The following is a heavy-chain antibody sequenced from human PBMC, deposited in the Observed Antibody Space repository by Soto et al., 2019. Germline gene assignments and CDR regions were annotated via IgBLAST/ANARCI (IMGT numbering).Heavy chain of an antibody. Sequence: ASVKVSCKTSGYTFTSFGISWVRQAPGQGLEWMGWITTDKGKTNYAQKFQGRVTMTTDTSTSTAYMELRSLRSDDTAVYYCATRSPAFEYLSPQGYWGQG. CDR2: ITTDKGKT. CDR3: ATRSPAFEYLSPQGY. V-gene: IGHV1-18*01. D-gene: IGHD3-16*02. J-gene: IGHJ4*02. CDR1: GYTFTSFG.